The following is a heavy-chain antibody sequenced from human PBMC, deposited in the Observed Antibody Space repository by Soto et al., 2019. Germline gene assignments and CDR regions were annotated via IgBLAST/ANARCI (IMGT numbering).Heavy chain of an antibody. CDR1: GFTFSDYN. V-gene: IGHV3-11*01. J-gene: IGHJ6*02. CDR3: SRGVDSSSLPTFYYYCGMDV. CDR2: ISSSGSTL. Sequence: QVQLVESGGGLVKPGGSLRLSCAASGFTFSDYNMSWIRQAPGKGLEWVSYISSSGSTLYYADSVKGRFTISRDNAENSLYLQMNSLRAEDTAVYYCSRGVDSSSLPTFYYYCGMDVWGQGTTVTVSS. D-gene: IGHD6-6*01.